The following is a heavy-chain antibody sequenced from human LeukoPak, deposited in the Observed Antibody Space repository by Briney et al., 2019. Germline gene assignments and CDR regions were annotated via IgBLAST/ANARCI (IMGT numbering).Heavy chain of an antibody. CDR3: ARDPPMRVAAAAPYYFDY. CDR1: GYTFTSYG. D-gene: IGHD6-13*01. Sequence: ASVKVSCKASGYTFTSYGISWVRQAPGQGLEWMGWISAYNGNTNYAQKLQGRVTMTTDTSTSTAYMELRSLRSDDTAVYYCARDPPMRVAAAAPYYFDYWGQGTLVTVSS. V-gene: IGHV1-18*01. CDR2: ISAYNGNT. J-gene: IGHJ4*02.